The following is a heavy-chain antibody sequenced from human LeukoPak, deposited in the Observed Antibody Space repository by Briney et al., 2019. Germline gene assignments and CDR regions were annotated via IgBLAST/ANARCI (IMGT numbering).Heavy chain of an antibody. Sequence: GALVKASCKASGYTFTSYDINWVRQATGQGLEWMGWMNPNSGNTGYAQKFQGRVTMTRNTSISTAYMELSSLRSEDTAVYYCARGHYDYVWGSYRPSSDYWGQGTLVTVSS. J-gene: IGHJ4*02. V-gene: IGHV1-8*01. CDR3: ARGHYDYVWGSYRPSSDY. CDR2: MNPNSGNT. D-gene: IGHD3-16*02. CDR1: GYTFTSYD.